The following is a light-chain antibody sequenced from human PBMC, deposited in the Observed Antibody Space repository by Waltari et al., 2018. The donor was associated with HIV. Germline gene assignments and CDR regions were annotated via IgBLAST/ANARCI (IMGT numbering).Light chain of an antibody. Sequence: EIVLTQSPATLSLSLGERATLTCRASQSILANLAWYQQKPGQAPRLLVYGASARAAGVPARFTGSGSGTEFTLTISSLQSEDFAVYYCQQYNYWPPYTFSQGTRLDIK. CDR3: QQYNYWPPYT. J-gene: IGKJ2*01. CDR2: GAS. V-gene: IGKV3-15*01. CDR1: QSILAN.